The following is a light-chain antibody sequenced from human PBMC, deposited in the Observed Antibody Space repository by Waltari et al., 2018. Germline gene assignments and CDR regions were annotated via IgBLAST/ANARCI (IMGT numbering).Light chain of an antibody. V-gene: IGLV1-51*01. CDR3: GTWDSSLSAAV. J-gene: IGLJ3*02. CDR1: SSNIGNNY. CDR2: DNN. Sequence: QSVLTQPPSVSAAPGQKVTISCSGSSSNIGNNYVSWYQQLPGTAPKHLIYDNNKRPSGIPDRFSGSKSGTSATLGITGLQTGDEADYYCGTWDSSLSAAVFGGGTKLTVL.